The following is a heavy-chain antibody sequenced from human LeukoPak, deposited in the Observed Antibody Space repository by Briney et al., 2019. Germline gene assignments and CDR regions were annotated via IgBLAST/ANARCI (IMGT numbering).Heavy chain of an antibody. J-gene: IGHJ3*02. V-gene: IGHV4-31*03. CDR3: AREEWELLRGAFDI. D-gene: IGHD1-26*01. Sequence: SQTLSLTCTVSGGSISSGGYYWSWLRQHPGMGLEWFGYIYYSGSTYYNPSLKSRVTISVDTAKNQFSLKLSSVTAADTAVYYCAREEWELLRGAFDIWGQGTMVTVSS. CDR2: IYYSGST. CDR1: GGSISSGGYY.